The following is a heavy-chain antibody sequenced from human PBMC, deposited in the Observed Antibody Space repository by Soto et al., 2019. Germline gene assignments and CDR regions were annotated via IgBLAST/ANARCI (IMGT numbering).Heavy chain of an antibody. CDR3: AKEIYGSGSYFVAAFDI. D-gene: IGHD3-10*01. V-gene: IGHV3-23*01. CDR1: EFTFSRYA. CDR2: ISGSGGST. Sequence: GRHLRLSCAVSEFTFSRYAMRWVRRATRKELEWVSAISGSGGSTYYADSVKGRFTISRDNSKNTLYLQMNSLRAEDTAVYYCAKEIYGSGSYFVAAFDIWGQGTMVTVSS. J-gene: IGHJ3*02.